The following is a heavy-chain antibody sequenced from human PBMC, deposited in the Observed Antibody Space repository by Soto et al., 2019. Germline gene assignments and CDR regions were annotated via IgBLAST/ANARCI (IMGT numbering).Heavy chain of an antibody. D-gene: IGHD3-10*01. Sequence: QVQLVQSGAEMKEPGSSVKVSRQSSGGTFNTYAMNWVRQAPGQGPEWMGDISPMFGAANYAPKFQGRVTITADESTGTSYMQLSSLTSEDTALYFCAREVQVHTPAFVYWGQGTLVTVSS. CDR3: AREVQVHTPAFVY. CDR2: ISPMFGAA. V-gene: IGHV1-69*19. CDR1: GGTFNTYA. J-gene: IGHJ4*02.